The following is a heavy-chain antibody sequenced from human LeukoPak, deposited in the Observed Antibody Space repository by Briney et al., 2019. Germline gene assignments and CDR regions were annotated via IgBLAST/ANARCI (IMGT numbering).Heavy chain of an antibody. V-gene: IGHV3-33*01. Sequence: GRSLRLSCAASGFTFSSYGMHWARQAPGKGLEWVAVIWYDGSNKYYADSVKGRFTISRDNSKNTLYLQMNSLRAEDTAVYYCARDRITMIVGTFDIWGQGTMVTVSS. D-gene: IGHD3-22*01. J-gene: IGHJ3*02. CDR1: GFTFSSYG. CDR3: ARDRITMIVGTFDI. CDR2: IWYDGSNK.